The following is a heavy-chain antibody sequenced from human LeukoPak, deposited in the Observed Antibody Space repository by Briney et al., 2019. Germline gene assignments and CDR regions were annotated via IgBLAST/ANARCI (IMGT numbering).Heavy chain of an antibody. V-gene: IGHV1-46*01. D-gene: IGHD6-19*01. CDR1: GYTFTSYY. CDR2: INLSGGST. CDR3: ATYPPGDSSGWYDYFDY. J-gene: IGHJ4*02. Sequence: ASVKVSCKASGYTFTSYYMHWVRQAPGQGLEWMGIINLSGGSTSYAQKFQGRVTMTRDTSTSTVYMELSSLRSEDTAVYYCATYPPGDSSGWYDYFDYWGQGTLVTVSS.